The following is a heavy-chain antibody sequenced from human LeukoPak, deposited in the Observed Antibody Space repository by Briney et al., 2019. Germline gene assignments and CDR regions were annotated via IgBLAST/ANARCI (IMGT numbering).Heavy chain of an antibody. CDR1: GGTFSSYA. CDR2: ISAYNGNT. CDR3: ARADDFWSDQIDY. V-gene: IGHV1-18*01. D-gene: IGHD3-3*01. Sequence: GASVKVSCKASGGTFSSYAISWVRQAPGQGLEWMGWISAYNGNTNYAQKLQGRVTMTTDTSTSTAYMELRSLRSDDTAVYYCARADDFWSDQIDYWGQGTLVTVSS. J-gene: IGHJ4*02.